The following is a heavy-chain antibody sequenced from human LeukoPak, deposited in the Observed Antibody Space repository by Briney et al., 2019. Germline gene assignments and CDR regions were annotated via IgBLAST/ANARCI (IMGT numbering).Heavy chain of an antibody. D-gene: IGHD6-13*01. CDR3: ARVPTRIAADRDY. CDR2: INPNSCGT. Sequence: ASVKVSCKASGYTFTGYYMHGVRQAPGQGLEWMGRINPNSCGTNYAQKFQGRVTMTRDTSISTAYMELSRLRSDDTAVYYCARVPTRIAADRDYSGQGTLVTVSS. CDR1: GYTFTGYY. V-gene: IGHV1-2*06. J-gene: IGHJ4*02.